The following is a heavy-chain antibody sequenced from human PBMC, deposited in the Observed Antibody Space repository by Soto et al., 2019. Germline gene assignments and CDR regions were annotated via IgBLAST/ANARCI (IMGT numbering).Heavy chain of an antibody. V-gene: IGHV3-66*01. D-gene: IGHD6-6*01. CDR1: GFTVSSNY. CDR2: IYSGGST. J-gene: IGHJ4*02. Sequence: PGGSLRLSCAASGFTVSSNYMSWVRQAPGKGLEWVSVIYSGGSTYYADSVKGRFTISRDNSKNTLYLQMNSLRAEDTAVYYCASSSSSSYFDYWGQGTLVTVS. CDR3: ASSSSSSYFDY.